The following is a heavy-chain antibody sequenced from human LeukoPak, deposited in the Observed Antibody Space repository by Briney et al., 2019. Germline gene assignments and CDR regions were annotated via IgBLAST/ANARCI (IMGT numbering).Heavy chain of an antibody. V-gene: IGHV3-48*03. J-gene: IGHJ5*02. CDR2: ISDSGNTK. D-gene: IGHD3-16*02. Sequence: GGSLRLFCAASGFTFSSCEMNWVRQAPGKGLEWVSYISDSGNTKYYADSVKGRFTISRDNAKNSLYLQMNSLRAEDTAVYYCASRSSYGNWFDPWGQGTLVTVSS. CDR1: GFTFSSCE. CDR3: ASRSSYGNWFDP.